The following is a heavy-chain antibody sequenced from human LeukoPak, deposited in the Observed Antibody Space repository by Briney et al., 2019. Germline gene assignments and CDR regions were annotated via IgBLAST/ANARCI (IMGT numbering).Heavy chain of an antibody. Sequence: GGSLRISCTASGFTFSSYGMSWVRQAPGEGLETVSYISSSGSTIYCADSVKGRFTISRDNAKNSLYLQMNSLRAEDTAVYYCAELGITMIGGVWGKGTTVTISS. J-gene: IGHJ6*04. CDR1: GFTFSSYG. V-gene: IGHV3-48*04. D-gene: IGHD3-10*02. CDR3: AELGITMIGGV. CDR2: ISSSGSTI.